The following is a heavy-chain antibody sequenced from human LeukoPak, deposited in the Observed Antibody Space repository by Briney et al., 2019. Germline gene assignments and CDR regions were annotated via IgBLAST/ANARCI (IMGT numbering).Heavy chain of an antibody. CDR2: IIPIFGTA. D-gene: IGHD2-15*01. V-gene: IGHV1-69*13. J-gene: IGHJ4*02. CDR1: GGTFSSYA. CDR3: ARGPLSRCSGGSCYPQEYDY. Sequence: SVKVSCKASGGTFSSYAISWVRQAPGQGLEWMGGIIPIFGTANYAQKFQGRVTITADESTSTAYMELSSLRSEDTAVYYCARGPLSRCSGGSCYPQEYDYWGQGTLVTVSS.